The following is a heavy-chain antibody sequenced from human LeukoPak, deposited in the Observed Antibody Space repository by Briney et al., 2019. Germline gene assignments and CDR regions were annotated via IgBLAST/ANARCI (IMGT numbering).Heavy chain of an antibody. J-gene: IGHJ6*02. CDR2: INSDGSSR. CDR1: GFTFSNYW. CDR3: AKSISGRYDYYGMDV. V-gene: IGHV3-74*01. D-gene: IGHD6-25*01. Sequence: GGSLRLSCAASGFTFSNYWMHWVRQAPGKGLVWVSRINSDGSSRNYADSVKGRFTISRDNAKNTLYLQMNSLRAEDTAVYYCAKSISGRYDYYGMDVWGQGTTVTVSS.